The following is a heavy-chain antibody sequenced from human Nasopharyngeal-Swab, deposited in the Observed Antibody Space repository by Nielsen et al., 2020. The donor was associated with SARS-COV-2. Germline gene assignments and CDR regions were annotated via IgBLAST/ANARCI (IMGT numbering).Heavy chain of an antibody. CDR2: INHSGST. Sequence: WIRQPPGKGLEWIGEINHSGSTNYNPSLKSRVTISVDTSKNQFSLKLGSVTAADTAVYYCARGRHIVATILRYYYYMDVWGKGTTVTVSS. CDR3: ARGRHIVATILRYYYYMDV. D-gene: IGHD5-12*01. J-gene: IGHJ6*03. V-gene: IGHV4-34*01.